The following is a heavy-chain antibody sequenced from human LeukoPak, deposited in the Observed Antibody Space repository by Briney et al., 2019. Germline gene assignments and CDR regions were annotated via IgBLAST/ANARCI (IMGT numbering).Heavy chain of an antibody. D-gene: IGHD2-15*01. Sequence: GGSLRLSCAASGFTFSDYYMSWIRQAPGKGLEWGSYISSSGSTIYYADSVKGRFTISRDNAKNSLYLQMNSLRAEDTAVYYCARQYCSGGSCYLNAAFDIWGQGTMVTVSS. CDR1: GFTFSDYY. J-gene: IGHJ3*02. V-gene: IGHV3-11*04. CDR2: ISSSGSTI. CDR3: ARQYCSGGSCYLNAAFDI.